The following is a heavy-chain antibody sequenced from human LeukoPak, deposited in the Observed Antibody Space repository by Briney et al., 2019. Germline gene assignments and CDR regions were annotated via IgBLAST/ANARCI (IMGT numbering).Heavy chain of an antibody. CDR3: ARGVAATKYYYYYYYMDV. J-gene: IGHJ6*03. CDR2: IKQDGSEK. D-gene: IGHD1-26*01. Sequence: PGGSLRLSCAASGFTFSSYWMSWVRQAPGKGLEWVANIKQDGSEKYYVDSVKGRFTISRDNAKNSLYLQMNSLRAEDTAVYYCARGVAATKYYYYYYYMDVWGKGTTVTISS. V-gene: IGHV3-7*03. CDR1: GFTFSSYW.